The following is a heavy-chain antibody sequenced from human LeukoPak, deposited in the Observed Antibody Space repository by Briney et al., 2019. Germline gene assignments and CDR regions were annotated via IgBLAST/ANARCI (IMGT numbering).Heavy chain of an antibody. CDR2: IRYDGGNK. J-gene: IGHJ4*02. D-gene: IGHD5-18*01. Sequence: GGSLRLSCAASGFTFSSYGMHWVRQAPGKGPEWVAFIRYDGGNKYYADSVKGRFTISRDNSKNTLYLQMNSLRAEDTAVYYCAKDFGYSCDYWGQGTLVTVSS. CDR1: GFTFSSYG. V-gene: IGHV3-30*02. CDR3: AKDFGYSCDY.